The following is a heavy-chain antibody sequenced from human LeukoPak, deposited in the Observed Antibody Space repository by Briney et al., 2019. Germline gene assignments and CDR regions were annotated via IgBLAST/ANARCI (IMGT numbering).Heavy chain of an antibody. CDR3: ARDSASSWYAFDI. D-gene: IGHD6-13*01. V-gene: IGHV3-7*01. J-gene: IGHJ3*02. CDR2: IKQDASEK. CDR1: GFTFSNYW. Sequence: PGGSLRLSCEVSGFTFSNYWMSWIRQAPGKGLEWVANIKQDASEKYYVDSVKGRFTISRDNAKNSLYLQMNSLRAEDTAVYYCARDSASSWYAFDIWGQGTMVTVSS.